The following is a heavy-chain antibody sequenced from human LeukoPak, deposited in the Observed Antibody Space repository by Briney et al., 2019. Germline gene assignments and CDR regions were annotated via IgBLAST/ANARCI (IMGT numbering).Heavy chain of an antibody. J-gene: IGHJ6*03. D-gene: IGHD2-2*01. CDR1: GFTFSDYY. Sequence: TTGGSLRLSCAASGFTFSDYYMSWIRQAPGKGLEWVSYISSSGSTIYYADSVKGRFTISRDNSKKIVYLQMDSLRVDETAVYYCARGGYQPYYYMDVWGKGTTVTVSS. V-gene: IGHV3-11*04. CDR3: ARGGYQPYYYMDV. CDR2: ISSSGSTI.